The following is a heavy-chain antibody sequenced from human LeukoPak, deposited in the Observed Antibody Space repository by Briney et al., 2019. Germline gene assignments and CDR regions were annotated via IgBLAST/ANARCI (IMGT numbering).Heavy chain of an antibody. D-gene: IGHD6-13*01. CDR1: GYPFTSYA. J-gene: IGHJ6*02. CDR2: ISAYDGST. Sequence: ASVKVSCTASGYPFTSYATIWGRQAPGQGLEWMGWISAYDGSTISAQDLQGRVTMTTDTSTTTAYMELTRLRSDDTAVYSCARDPLSSSWSPYYFTLDAWGQGTTVIVSS. V-gene: IGHV1-18*01. CDR3: ARDPLSSSWSPYYFTLDA.